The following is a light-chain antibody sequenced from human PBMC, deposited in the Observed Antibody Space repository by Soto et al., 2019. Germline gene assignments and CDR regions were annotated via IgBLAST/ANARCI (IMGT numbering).Light chain of an antibody. CDR2: GAS. CDR3: QQHDILPIT. J-gene: IGKJ5*01. V-gene: IGKV3-20*01. Sequence: EIVLTQSPATLSVSPGERATLSCRASQSVGSSLAWYQHKPGQAPRLLISGASRRATGIPDRFSGAGSGTDFTLTISRLEPEDFALYYCQQHDILPITFGQGTRLEI. CDR1: QSVGSS.